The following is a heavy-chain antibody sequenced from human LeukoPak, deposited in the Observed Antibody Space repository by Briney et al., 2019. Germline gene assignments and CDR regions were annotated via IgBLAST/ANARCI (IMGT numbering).Heavy chain of an antibody. CDR3: ARGDLGYCSSTSCYALDY. CDR2: ISYDGSNK. Sequence: GGSLRLSCAASGFTFSSYGMHWVRQAPGKGLEWVAVISYDGSNKYYADSVKGRFTISRDNSKNTLYLQMNSLRAEDTAVYYCARGDLGYCSSTSCYALDYWGQGTLVTVSS. J-gene: IGHJ4*02. CDR1: GFTFSSYG. V-gene: IGHV3-30*03. D-gene: IGHD2-2*01.